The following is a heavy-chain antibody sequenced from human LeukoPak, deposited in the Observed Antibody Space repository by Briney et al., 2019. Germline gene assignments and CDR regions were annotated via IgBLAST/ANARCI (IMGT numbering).Heavy chain of an antibody. D-gene: IGHD6-6*01. Sequence: KPSETLSLTCTVSGGSISSYYWSWIRQPPGKGLEWIGYIYYSGSTNYNPSLKSRVTISVDTSKNQFSLKLSSVTAADTAVYYCARGGYSSSTLKLFDYWGQGTLVTVSS. J-gene: IGHJ4*02. CDR3: ARGGYSSSTLKLFDY. CDR1: GGSISSYY. V-gene: IGHV4-59*01. CDR2: IYYSGST.